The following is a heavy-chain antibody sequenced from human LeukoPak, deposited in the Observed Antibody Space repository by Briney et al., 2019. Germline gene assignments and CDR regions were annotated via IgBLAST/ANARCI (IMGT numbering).Heavy chain of an antibody. V-gene: IGHV4-34*01. CDR3: ARRFDRVWSGYSTFDP. CDR2: INHSGST. J-gene: IGHJ5*02. CDR1: GGSFSGYY. D-gene: IGHD3-3*01. Sequence: SETLSLTCAVYGGSFSGYYWSWIRQPPGKGLEWIGEINHSGSTNYNPSLKSRVTISVDTSKNQFSLKLSSVTAADTAVYYCARRFDRVWSGYSTFDPWGQGTLVTVSS.